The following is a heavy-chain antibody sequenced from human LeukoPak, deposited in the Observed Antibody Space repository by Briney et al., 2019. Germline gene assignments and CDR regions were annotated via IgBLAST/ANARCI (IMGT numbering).Heavy chain of an antibody. CDR1: GGTFSSYA. CDR3: ARASTAGRYFDWLLSESGV. CDR2: IIPIFGTA. Sequence: GASVKVSCKASGGTFSSYAISWVRQAPGQGLEWMGGIIPIFGTANYAQKFQGRVTITTDESTSTAYMELSSLRSEDTAVYYCARASTAGRYFDWLLSESGVWGQGTLVTVSS. J-gene: IGHJ4*02. V-gene: IGHV1-69*05. D-gene: IGHD3-9*01.